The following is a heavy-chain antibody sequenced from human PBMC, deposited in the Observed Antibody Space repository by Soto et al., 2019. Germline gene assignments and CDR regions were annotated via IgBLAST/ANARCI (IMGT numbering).Heavy chain of an antibody. CDR1: GGSISSYY. CDR2: IYNSGST. CDR3: ARHESSGWYYFDY. V-gene: IGHV4-59*08. J-gene: IGHJ4*02. Sequence: SETVSLTCTVSGGSISSYYWSWIRQPPGKGLEWIGYIYNSGSTNYNPSPKSRVTISVDMSKNQFSLKLNSVTAADTAVYYCARHESSGWYYFDYWGQGTLVTVSS. D-gene: IGHD6-19*01.